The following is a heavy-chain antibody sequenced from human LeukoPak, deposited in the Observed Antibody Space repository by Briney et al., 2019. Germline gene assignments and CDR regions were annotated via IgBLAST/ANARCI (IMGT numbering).Heavy chain of an antibody. V-gene: IGHV1-69*05. J-gene: IGHJ4*02. D-gene: IGHD3-3*01. CDR1: GGTFSSYA. Sequence: ASVKVSCKASGGTFSSYAISWVRQAPGQGLEWMGGIIPIFGTANYAQKFQGRVTITTDESTSTAYMELSSLRSEDTAVYHCARGTYYDFWSGYYWGQGTLVTVSS. CDR3: ARGTYYDFWSGYY. CDR2: IIPIFGTA.